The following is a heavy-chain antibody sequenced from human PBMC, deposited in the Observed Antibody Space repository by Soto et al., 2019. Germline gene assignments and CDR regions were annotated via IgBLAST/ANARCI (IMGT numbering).Heavy chain of an antibody. CDR3: AKEGTSGLYYFDY. CDR1: GFTFSNYA. Sequence: GGSLRLSCAASGFTFSNYAMSWVRQAPGKGLEWVSIISGSGDSPYYADSVKGRFTISRDNSRNTLYLQMNSLRAGDSAKYYCAKEGTSGLYYFDYWGQGTRVTVSS. CDR2: ISGSGDSP. V-gene: IGHV3-23*01. J-gene: IGHJ4*02. D-gene: IGHD6-19*01.